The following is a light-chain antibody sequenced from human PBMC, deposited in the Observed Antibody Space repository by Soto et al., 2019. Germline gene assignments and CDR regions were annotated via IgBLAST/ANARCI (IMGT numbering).Light chain of an antibody. Sequence: DIQMTQSPSSLSSSFGDRGTITVLASQSISSYLNWYQHKPGKAPKLLIYAASSLQTGVPSRFSGSRSGTDFALTISSLQRDDFATYYCQQTDSFPRTFGQGTKVDIK. CDR2: AAS. J-gene: IGKJ1*01. CDR3: QQTDSFPRT. CDR1: QSISSY. V-gene: IGKV1-39*01.